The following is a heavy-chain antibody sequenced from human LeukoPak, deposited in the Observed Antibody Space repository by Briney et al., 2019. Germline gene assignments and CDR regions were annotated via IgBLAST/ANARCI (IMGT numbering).Heavy chain of an antibody. CDR3: ARDAKGTYYYDSSGYSDAFDI. Sequence: GGSLRLSCAVSGFAFGSEAMSWVRQSPARGLEWVAFIIPGGGTTYYADYVKGRFTISRDNAKNSLYLQMNSLRAEDTAVYYCARDAKGTYYYDSSGYSDAFDIWGQGTMVTVSS. D-gene: IGHD3-22*01. V-gene: IGHV3-48*04. CDR1: GFAFGSEA. CDR2: IIPGGGTT. J-gene: IGHJ3*02.